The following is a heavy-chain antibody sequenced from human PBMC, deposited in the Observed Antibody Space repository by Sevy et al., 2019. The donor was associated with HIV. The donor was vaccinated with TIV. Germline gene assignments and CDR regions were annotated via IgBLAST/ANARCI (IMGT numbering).Heavy chain of an antibody. CDR3: ARERVTGPQVYYYYYGMDV. V-gene: IGHV3-30-3*01. CDR1: GFTFSSYA. J-gene: IGHJ6*02. CDR2: ISYDGSNT. D-gene: IGHD1-20*01. Sequence: GGSLRLSCAASGFTFSSYAMHWVRQAPGKGLEWVAVISYDGSNTYYADSVKGRFTISRDNSKNTLYLQMNSLRAEDTAVYYCARERVTGPQVYYYYYGMDVWGQGTTVTVSS.